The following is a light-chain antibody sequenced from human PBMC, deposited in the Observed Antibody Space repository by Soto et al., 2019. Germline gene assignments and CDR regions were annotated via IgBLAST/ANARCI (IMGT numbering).Light chain of an antibody. CDR3: QDYNGLPTFH. CDR1: QDIGET. Sequence: DIQMTQSPSSLSASVGDRVTITCRASQDIGETVNWYQQKPMKAPKLRIYDASTLETGVTARFSGTGRGTVFTLTIGRPQPDDIGTYFCQDYNGLPTFHFGGGTKVEI. V-gene: IGKV1-33*01. J-gene: IGKJ4*01. CDR2: DAS.